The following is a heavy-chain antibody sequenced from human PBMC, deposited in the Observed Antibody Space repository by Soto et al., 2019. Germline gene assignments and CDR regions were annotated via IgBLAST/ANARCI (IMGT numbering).Heavy chain of an antibody. V-gene: IGHV4-31*02. CDR3: ARSPYCSGGSCYSDY. Sequence: SETLSLTCTVSGGSISSGGYYWSWIRQHPGKGLEWIGYIYYSGSTYYNPSLKSRVTISVDTSKNQFSLKLSSVTAADTAVYYCARSPYCSGGSCYSDYWGQGTLVTVSS. CDR1: GGSISSGGYY. D-gene: IGHD2-15*01. CDR2: IYYSGST. J-gene: IGHJ4*02.